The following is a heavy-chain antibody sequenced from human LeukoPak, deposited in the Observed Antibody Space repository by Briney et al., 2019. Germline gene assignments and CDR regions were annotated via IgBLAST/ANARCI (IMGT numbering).Heavy chain of an antibody. J-gene: IGHJ4*02. Sequence: PGGSLRLSCAASGFTFSSYAMHWVRQAPGKGLEWVAVISYDGSNKYYADSVKGRFTISRDNSKNTLYLQMNSLRAEDTAVYYCARGGEYSGSYGLDYWGQGTLVTVSS. CDR3: ARGGEYSGSYGLDY. CDR1: GFTFSSYA. V-gene: IGHV3-30-3*01. D-gene: IGHD1-26*01. CDR2: ISYDGSNK.